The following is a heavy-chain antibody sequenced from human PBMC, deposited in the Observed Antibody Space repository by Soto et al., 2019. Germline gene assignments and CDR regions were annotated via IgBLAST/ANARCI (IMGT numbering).Heavy chain of an antibody. CDR1: GDSVSSNSAA. CDR3: AREGMALGYCSGGSCYGFEY. J-gene: IGHJ4*02. CDR2: TYYRSKWYN. V-gene: IGHV6-1*01. Sequence: PSQTLSLTCAISGDSVSSNSAAWNWIRQSPSRGLEWLGRTYYRSKWYNDYAVSVKSRITINPDTSKNQFSLQLNSVTPEDTAVYYCAREGMALGYCSGGSCYGFEYWGQGTLVTVSS. D-gene: IGHD2-15*01.